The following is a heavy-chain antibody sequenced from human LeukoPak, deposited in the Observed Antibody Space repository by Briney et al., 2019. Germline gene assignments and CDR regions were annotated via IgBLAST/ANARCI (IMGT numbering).Heavy chain of an antibody. V-gene: IGHV1-46*01. Sequence: EASVKVSCKASGYTFTSYYMHWVRQAPGQGLEWMGLINPSGGSTSYAQKFQGRVTMTRDTSTSTVYMELSSLRSEDTAVYYCARDHEYYYGSGSYYPGGCDYWGQGTLVTVSS. CDR3: ARDHEYYYGSGSYYPGGCDY. CDR2: INPSGGST. J-gene: IGHJ4*02. D-gene: IGHD3-10*01. CDR1: GYTFTSYY.